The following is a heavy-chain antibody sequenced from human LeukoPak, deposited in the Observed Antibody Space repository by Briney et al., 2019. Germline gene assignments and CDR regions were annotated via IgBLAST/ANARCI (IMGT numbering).Heavy chain of an antibody. V-gene: IGHV4-39*07. CDR1: GGSISSSSYY. J-gene: IGHJ3*02. CDR3: AREVFGYCSGGSCGFDI. D-gene: IGHD2-15*01. Sequence: SETLSLTCTVSGGSISSSSYYWGWIRQPPGKGLEWIGSIYYSGSTYYNPSLKSRVTISVDTSKNQFSLKLSSVTAADTAVYYCAREVFGYCSGGSCGFDIWGQGTMVTVSS. CDR2: IYYSGST.